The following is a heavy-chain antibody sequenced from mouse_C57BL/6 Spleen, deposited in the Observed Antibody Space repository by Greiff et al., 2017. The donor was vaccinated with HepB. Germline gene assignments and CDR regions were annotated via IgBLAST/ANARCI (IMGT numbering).Heavy chain of an antibody. D-gene: IGHD1-1*01. J-gene: IGHJ2*01. Sequence: EVQLVESGPGLVKPSQSLSLTCSVTGYSITSGYYWNWIRQFPGNKLEWMGYISYDGSNNYNPSLKNRISITRDTSKNQFFLKLNSVTTEDTATYYCARERYYDGYFDYWGQGTTLTVSS. CDR1: GYSITSGYY. V-gene: IGHV3-6*01. CDR2: ISYDGSN. CDR3: ARERYYDGYFDY.